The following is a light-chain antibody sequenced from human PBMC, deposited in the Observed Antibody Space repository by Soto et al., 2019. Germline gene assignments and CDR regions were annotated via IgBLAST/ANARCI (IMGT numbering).Light chain of an antibody. CDR3: QAWDSSTAV. CDR1: KLGDKY. V-gene: IGLV3-1*01. Sequence: SYELTQPPSVSVSPGQPASITCSGDKLGDKYSFWYKQKPGQSPLLVIYQNNKRPSGIPERFSGSNSGNAATLTISGTQAMDEADYYCQAWDSSTAVFGRGTQLTVL. J-gene: IGLJ2*01. CDR2: QNN.